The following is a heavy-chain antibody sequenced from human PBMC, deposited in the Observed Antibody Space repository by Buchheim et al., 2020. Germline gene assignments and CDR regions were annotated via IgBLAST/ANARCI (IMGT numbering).Heavy chain of an antibody. J-gene: IGHJ4*02. D-gene: IGHD1-1*01. V-gene: IGHV1-2*06. CDR1: GYTFTGYY. Sequence: QVQLVQSGAEVKKPGASVKVSCKASGYTFTGYYMHWVRQAPGQGLEWMGRINPNIGSTNYAQKFQGRVTMTRDTSISTAYMELSMMTSDDTAVYYCARERSGGTTGTAVHFDYWGQGTL. CDR2: INPNIGST. CDR3: ARERSGGTTGTAVHFDY.